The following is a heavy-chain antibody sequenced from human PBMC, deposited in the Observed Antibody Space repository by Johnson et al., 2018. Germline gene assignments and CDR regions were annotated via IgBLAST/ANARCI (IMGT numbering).Heavy chain of an antibody. CDR2: IWYDGSNK. CDR3: ARDAPTGNYFDY. CDR1: GFTFSSYG. J-gene: IGHJ4*02. V-gene: IGHV3-33*01. Sequence: QVQLVQSGGGVVQPGRSLRLSCVASGFTFSSYGMHWVRQAPGKGLEWVALIWYDGSNKYFADSVKGRFTISRDNSKKTLYLQMNSLRAEDTAVDYCARDAPTGNYFDYWGQGTLVNVS. D-gene: IGHD3-9*01.